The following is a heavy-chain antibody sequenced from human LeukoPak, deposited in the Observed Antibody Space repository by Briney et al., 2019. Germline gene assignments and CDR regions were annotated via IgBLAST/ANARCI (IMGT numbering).Heavy chain of an antibody. V-gene: IGHV4-59*01. Sequence: SETLSLTCTVSGGSISSYYWSWIRQPPGKGLEWIGYIYYSGSTNYNPSLKSRVTISVDTSKNQFSLKLSSVTAADTAVYYCARGRRQWLVSAFDIWGQGTMVTVSS. CDR2: IYYSGST. CDR3: ARGRRQWLVSAFDI. J-gene: IGHJ3*02. CDR1: GGSISSYY. D-gene: IGHD6-19*01.